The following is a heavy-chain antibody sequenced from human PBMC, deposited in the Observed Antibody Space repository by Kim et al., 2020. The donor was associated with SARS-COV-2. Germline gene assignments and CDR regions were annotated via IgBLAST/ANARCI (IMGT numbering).Heavy chain of an antibody. CDR3: AAHSPRSGWYVRVFDY. CDR1: GFTFSSYA. V-gene: IGHV3-23*01. J-gene: IGHJ4*02. CDR2: ISGSGGST. D-gene: IGHD6-19*01. Sequence: GGSLRLSCAASGFTFSSYAMSWVRQAPGKGLEWVSAISGSGGSTYYADSVKGRFTISRDNSKNTLYLQMNSLRAEDTAVYYCAAHSPRSGWYVRVFDYWGQGTLVTVSS.